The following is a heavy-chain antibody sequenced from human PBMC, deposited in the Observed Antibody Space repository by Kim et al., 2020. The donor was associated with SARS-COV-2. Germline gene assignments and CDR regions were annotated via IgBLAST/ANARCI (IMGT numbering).Heavy chain of an antibody. V-gene: IGHV4-34*01. CDR2: INHSGST. CDR1: GGSFSGYY. Sequence: SETLSLTCAVYGGSFSGYYWSWIRQPPGKGLEWIGEINHSGSTNYNPSLKSRVTISVDTSKNQFSLKLSSVTAADTAVYYCARDIVVVPAAMVFDPWGQGTLVTVSS. CDR3: ARDIVVVPAAMVFDP. D-gene: IGHD2-2*01. J-gene: IGHJ5*02.